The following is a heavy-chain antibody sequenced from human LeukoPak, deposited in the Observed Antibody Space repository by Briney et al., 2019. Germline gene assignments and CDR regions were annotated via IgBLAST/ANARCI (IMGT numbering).Heavy chain of an antibody. Sequence: SVKVSCKASGGTFSSYAISWVRQAPGQGLEWMGGIIPICGTANYAQKFQGRVTITADESTSTAYMELSSLRSEDTAVYYCARGRGGDGYNYFDYWGQGTLVTVSS. J-gene: IGHJ4*02. D-gene: IGHD5-24*01. CDR1: GGTFSSYA. CDR3: ARGRGGDGYNYFDY. CDR2: IIPICGTA. V-gene: IGHV1-69*13.